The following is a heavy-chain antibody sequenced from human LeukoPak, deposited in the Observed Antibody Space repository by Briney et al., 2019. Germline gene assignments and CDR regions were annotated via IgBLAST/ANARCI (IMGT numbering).Heavy chain of an antibody. V-gene: IGHV4-4*07. J-gene: IGHJ4*02. CDR3: ARDASDSGYDYLDY. Sequence: PSETLSLTCTVSGGSISSYYWSWIRQPAGKGLEWIGRIYTSGSTYYNPSLKSRVTISVDTSKNQFSLKLSSVTAADTAVYYCARDASDSGYDYLDYWGQGTLVTVSS. CDR1: GGSISSYY. D-gene: IGHD5-12*01. CDR2: IYTSGST.